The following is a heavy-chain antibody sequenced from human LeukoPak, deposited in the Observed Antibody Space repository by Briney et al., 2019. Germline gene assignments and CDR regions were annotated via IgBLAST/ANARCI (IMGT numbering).Heavy chain of an antibody. V-gene: IGHV3-66*02. CDR3: AREKIAAPDAFDI. D-gene: IGHD6-13*01. CDR2: IYSGGST. J-gene: IGHJ3*02. CDR1: GFTFSNAW. Sequence: GGSLRLSCAASGFTFSNAWMSWVRQAPGKGLEWVSVIYSGGSTYYADSVKGRFTISRDNSKNTLYLQMNSLRAEDTAVYYCAREKIAAPDAFDIWGQGTMVTVSS.